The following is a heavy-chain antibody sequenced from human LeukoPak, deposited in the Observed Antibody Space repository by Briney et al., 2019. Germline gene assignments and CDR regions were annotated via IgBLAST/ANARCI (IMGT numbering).Heavy chain of an antibody. Sequence: RGGSLRISCAASGFTFSSYWMHWVRQAPGKGLVWVSRINSDGSSTSYADSVKGRFTISRDNAKNTLYLQMNSLRAEDTAVYYCARDWTIQWLVHGGLDYWGQGTLVTVSS. CDR2: INSDGSST. J-gene: IGHJ4*02. D-gene: IGHD6-19*01. V-gene: IGHV3-74*01. CDR1: GFTFSSYW. CDR3: ARDWTIQWLVHGGLDY.